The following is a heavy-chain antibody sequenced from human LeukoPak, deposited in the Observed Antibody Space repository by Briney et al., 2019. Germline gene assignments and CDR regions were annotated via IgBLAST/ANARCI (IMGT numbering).Heavy chain of an antibody. CDR1: GFTFSSYA. CDR2: ISSNGGST. J-gene: IGHJ4*02. CDR3: ARVRDGYGDY. D-gene: IGHD5-24*01. V-gene: IGHV3-64*01. Sequence: GGSLRLSCAASGFTFSSYAMHWVRQAPGKGLEYVSAISSNGGSTYYANSVKGRFTISRDNSKNTLYLQMGSLRAEDMAVYYCARVRDGYGDYWGQGTLDTVSS.